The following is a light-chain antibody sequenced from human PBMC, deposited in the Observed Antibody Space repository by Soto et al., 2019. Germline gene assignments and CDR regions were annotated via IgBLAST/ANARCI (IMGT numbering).Light chain of an antibody. V-gene: IGLV2-14*01. J-gene: IGLJ2*01. CDR3: SSYTTSSTLV. CDR2: EVN. CDR1: SSDVGAYNY. Sequence: QSVLTQPASVSGSPGQSITISCTGTSSDVGAYNYVSWYQQHPGKAPKLVIYEVNDRPSGVSDRFSGSKSGNTASLTISGLQPDDEADYYCSSYTTSSTLVFGGGTKLTVL.